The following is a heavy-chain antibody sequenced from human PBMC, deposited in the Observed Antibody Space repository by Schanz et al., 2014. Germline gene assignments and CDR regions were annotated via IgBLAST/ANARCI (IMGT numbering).Heavy chain of an antibody. J-gene: IGHJ5*02. D-gene: IGHD2-2*01. V-gene: IGHV4-4*02. CDR2: IIHDGRT. CDR3: ARVKQGCSDTSCVLDP. CDR1: GVSISSTNW. Sequence: QVQLQESGPGLVKPSGTLSLTCAVSGVSISSTNWWHWVRQSPGKGLEWLGEIIHDGRTNYNPSLESRVTISLDKSENQFSLELTSVTAADTALYFCARVKQGCSDTSCVLDPWGQGTLVTVSS.